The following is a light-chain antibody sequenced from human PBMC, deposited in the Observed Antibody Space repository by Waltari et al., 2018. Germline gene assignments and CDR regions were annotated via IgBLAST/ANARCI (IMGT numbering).Light chain of an antibody. Sequence: QSALTQPASVSGSPGQSIAISCTGSSTDVGGHYHVSWYQQYPGKAPRLVIFDVNNRPSGISNRFSGSQSGNTASLTISGLQAEDEADYYCSSYRTSRTYVFGSGTKVTVL. CDR2: DVN. V-gene: IGLV2-14*01. CDR1: STDVGGHYH. J-gene: IGLJ1*01. CDR3: SSYRTSRTYV.